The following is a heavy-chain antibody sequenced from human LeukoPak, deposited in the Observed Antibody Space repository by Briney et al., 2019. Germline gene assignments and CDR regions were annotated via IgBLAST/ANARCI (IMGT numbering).Heavy chain of an antibody. V-gene: IGHV3-30*18. CDR1: GFTFSNYG. D-gene: IGHD4-23*01. Sequence: GGSLRLSCAASGFTFSNYGMHWVRQAPGKGLEWVAVISYDGSNKYYADSVKGRFTISRDNSKSTLYLQMNSLRAEDTAVYYCAKVNSDYGGNPNWFDPWGQGTLVTVSS. CDR2: ISYDGSNK. J-gene: IGHJ5*02. CDR3: AKVNSDYGGNPNWFDP.